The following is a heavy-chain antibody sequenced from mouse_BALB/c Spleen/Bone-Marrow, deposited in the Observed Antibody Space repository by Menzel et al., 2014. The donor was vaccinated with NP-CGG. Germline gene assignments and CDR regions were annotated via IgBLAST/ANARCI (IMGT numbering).Heavy chain of an antibody. CDR3: TRGGNWDDFDY. V-gene: IGHV5-17*02. J-gene: IGHJ2*01. Sequence: DVHLVESGGGLVQPGGSRKLSCAASGFIFSSFGMHWVRQAPEKGLEWVAYIGSGSSTIFYADTVKGRFTISRDNPRNTLFLQMTSLRSEDTAMYYCTRGGNWDDFDYRGQGTTLTVSS. CDR1: GFIFSSFG. D-gene: IGHD4-1*01. CDR2: IGSGSSTI.